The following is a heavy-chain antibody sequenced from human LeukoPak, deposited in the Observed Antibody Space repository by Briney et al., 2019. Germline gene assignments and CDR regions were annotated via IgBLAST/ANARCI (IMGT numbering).Heavy chain of an antibody. CDR1: GFTVSSNY. CDR2: IYSGGST. D-gene: IGHD6-19*01. V-gene: IGHV3-66*01. CDR3: ARDTIAVADSRSYYFDC. J-gene: IGHJ4*02. Sequence: GGSLRLSRAASGFTVSSNYMSWVRQAPGKGLEWVSVIYSGGSTYYADSVKGRFTISRDNSKNTLYHQMNSLRAEDTAVYYCARDTIAVADSRSYYFDCWGQGTLVTVSS.